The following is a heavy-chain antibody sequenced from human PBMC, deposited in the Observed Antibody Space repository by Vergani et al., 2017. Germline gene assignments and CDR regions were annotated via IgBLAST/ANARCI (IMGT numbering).Heavy chain of an antibody. V-gene: IGHV4-34*01. J-gene: IGHJ6*03. CDR3: ARVNTETNGHLYYYYYMAV. D-gene: IGHD4-11*01. Sequence: QVQLQQWGGGLLKPSETLSLTCVVNGGSFTSYHWTWIRQSPGEGLEWVGDIDHTGRPDYNPSLKSRLTMSVDKSRNQFSLTLNSVTATDTAIYFCARVNTETNGHLYYYYYMAVWGQGTAVTVS. CDR1: GGSFTSYH. CDR2: IDHTGRP.